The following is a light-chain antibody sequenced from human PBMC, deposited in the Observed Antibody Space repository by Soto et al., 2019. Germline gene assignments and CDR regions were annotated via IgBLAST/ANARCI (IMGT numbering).Light chain of an antibody. CDR3: QQCYNTPYT. CDR2: WAS. V-gene: IGKV4-1*01. Sequence: DIVMTQSPDSLAVSLGERATINCKSGQSVLYSSNNKNYLAWYQQKPGQPPKLLIYWASTRESGVPDRFSGSGSGTDFTLTISSLQAEDVAVYYCQQCYNTPYTFGQGTKVEIK. J-gene: IGKJ2*01. CDR1: QSVLYSSNNKNY.